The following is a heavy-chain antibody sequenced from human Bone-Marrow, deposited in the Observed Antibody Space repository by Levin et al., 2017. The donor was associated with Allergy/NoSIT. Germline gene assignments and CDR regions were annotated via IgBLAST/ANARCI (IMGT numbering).Heavy chain of an antibody. J-gene: IGHJ5*02. D-gene: IGHD3-16*01. CDR3: ARDTRGGWFDP. Sequence: SCTVSGGSISSGDYYWSWIRQPPGKGLEWIGYIYYSGSTYYNPSLKSRVTISVDTSKNQFSLKLSSVTAADTAVYYCARDTRGGWFDPWGQGTLVTVSS. CDR2: IYYSGST. CDR1: GGSISSGDYY. V-gene: IGHV4-30-4*01.